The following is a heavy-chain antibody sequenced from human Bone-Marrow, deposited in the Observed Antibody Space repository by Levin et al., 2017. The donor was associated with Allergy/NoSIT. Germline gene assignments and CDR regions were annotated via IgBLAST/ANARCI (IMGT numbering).Heavy chain of an antibody. D-gene: IGHD4-17*01. J-gene: IGHJ6*03. CDR1: GFTVSDNY. Sequence: GGSLRLSCAASGFTVSDNYMTWVRQAPGKGLEWVSLFYSGGSTYYADSVKGRFTSSRDNSKNTFHLQMNGLTTGDTAIYYCARGFSTSYGLHYMDVWGKGTTVIVS. CDR2: FYSGGST. CDR3: ARGFSTSYGLHYMDV. V-gene: IGHV3-66*02.